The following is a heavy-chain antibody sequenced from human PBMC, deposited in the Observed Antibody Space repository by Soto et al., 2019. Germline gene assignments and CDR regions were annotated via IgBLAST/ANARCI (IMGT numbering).Heavy chain of an antibody. CDR1: GGSISNFY. CDR2: FYNSGTT. CDR3: VRSPPRGSDC. Sequence: SETLSLTCSVSGGSISNFYWSWIRQPPGKGLEWIGFFYNSGTTNYNPSLRSRVTISVDTSKNQFSLRLTSLTPADTAVYYCVRSPPRGSDCWGPGTLVTVSS. J-gene: IGHJ4*02. V-gene: IGHV4-59*12. D-gene: IGHD2-21*01.